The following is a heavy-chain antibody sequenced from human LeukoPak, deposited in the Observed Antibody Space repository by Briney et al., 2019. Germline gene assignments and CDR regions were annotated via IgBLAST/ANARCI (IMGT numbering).Heavy chain of an antibody. CDR2: ISGSGFTI. CDR3: ARGDPDISFAVAGEAFDI. V-gene: IGHV3-48*01. Sequence: GGSLRLSCVASGFTFSSYWMSWVRQAPGKGLEWISYISGSGFTIHYADSVKGRFTISRDNAKNSLYLQMNSLRADDTAVYYCARGDPDISFAVAGEAFDIWGQGTMVTVSS. CDR1: GFTFSSYW. J-gene: IGHJ3*02. D-gene: IGHD6-19*01.